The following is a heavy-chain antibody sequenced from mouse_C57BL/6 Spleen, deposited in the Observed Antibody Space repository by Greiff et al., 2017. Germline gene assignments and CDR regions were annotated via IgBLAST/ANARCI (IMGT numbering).Heavy chain of an antibody. Sequence: EVQVVESGPGLVKPSQSLSLTCSVTGYSITSGYYWNWIRQFPGNKLEWMGYISYDGSNNYNPSLKNRISITRDTSKNQFFLKLNSVTTEDTATYYCARNYGSSYYFDYWGQGTTLTVSS. CDR1: GYSITSGYY. D-gene: IGHD1-1*01. V-gene: IGHV3-6*01. CDR2: ISYDGSN. CDR3: ARNYGSSYYFDY. J-gene: IGHJ2*01.